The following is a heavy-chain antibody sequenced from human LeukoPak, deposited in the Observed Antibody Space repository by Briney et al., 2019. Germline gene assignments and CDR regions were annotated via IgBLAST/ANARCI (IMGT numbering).Heavy chain of an antibody. V-gene: IGHV4-34*01. CDR1: GGSFSGYY. CDR3: ARRDTVRGVIPGSWFDP. Sequence: SETLSLTCAVYGGSFSGYYWSWIRQPPGKGLEWIGEINHSGSTNYNPSLKSRVAISVDTSKNQFSLKLSSVTAAGTAVYYCARRDTVRGVIPGSWFDPWGQGTLVTVSS. J-gene: IGHJ5*02. CDR2: INHSGST. D-gene: IGHD3-10*01.